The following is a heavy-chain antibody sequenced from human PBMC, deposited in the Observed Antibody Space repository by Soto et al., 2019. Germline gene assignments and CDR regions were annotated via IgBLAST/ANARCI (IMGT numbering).Heavy chain of an antibody. CDR3: AKDPVRLNWGYPYFDY. CDR2: ISGSGGST. J-gene: IGHJ4*02. CDR1: GFTFSSYA. D-gene: IGHD7-27*01. Sequence: GGSLRLSCAASGFTFSSYAMSWVRQAPGKGLECVSAISGSGGSTYYADSVKGRFTISRDNSKNTLYLQMNSLRAEDTAVYYCAKDPVRLNWGYPYFDYWGQGTLVTVSS. V-gene: IGHV3-23*01.